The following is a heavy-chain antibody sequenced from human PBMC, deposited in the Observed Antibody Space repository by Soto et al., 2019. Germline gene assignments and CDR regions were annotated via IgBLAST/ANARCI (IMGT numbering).Heavy chain of an antibody. V-gene: IGHV4-34*01. CDR1: GGSFSGYY. CDR3: ARGRQRARTTVTTWYYYYGMDV. CDR2: INHSGST. D-gene: IGHD4-17*01. J-gene: IGHJ6*02. Sequence: SETLSLTCAVYGGSFSGYYWSWIRQPPGKGLEWIGEINHSGSTNYNPSLESRVTISVDTSKNQFSLKLSSVTAADTAVYYCARGRQRARTTVTTWYYYYGMDVWGQGTTVTV.